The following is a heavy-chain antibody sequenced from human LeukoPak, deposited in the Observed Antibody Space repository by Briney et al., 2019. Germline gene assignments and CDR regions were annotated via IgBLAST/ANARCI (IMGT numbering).Heavy chain of an antibody. V-gene: IGHV3-21*01. J-gene: IGHJ4*02. CDR3: TRKGSQWDFLVDY. CDR1: GISFSNYS. D-gene: IGHD2/OR15-2a*01. CDR2: ITSSGRYI. Sequence: PGGSLRLSCAASGISFSNYSMNWVRQAPGKGLEWVSSITSSGRYIYYADSVEGRFTISRDNSENSLYLQMDSLTAEDTAVYYCTRKGSQWDFLVDYWGQGTRVAVSP.